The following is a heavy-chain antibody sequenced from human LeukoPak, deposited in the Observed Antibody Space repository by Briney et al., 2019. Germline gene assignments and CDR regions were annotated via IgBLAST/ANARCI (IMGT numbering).Heavy chain of an antibody. J-gene: IGHJ4*02. CDR3: TKDSSVPFGITD. Sequence: PGGSLRLSCAASGFTFSRYAMSWVRQAPGKGLEWVSAIGGSGSNTYYADSVKGRFTISRDNSKSTLSLQMNSLRAEDTAVYYCTKDSSVPFGITDWGQGTVVTVSS. CDR2: IGGSGSNT. CDR1: GFTFSRYA. V-gene: IGHV3-23*01. D-gene: IGHD5/OR15-5a*01.